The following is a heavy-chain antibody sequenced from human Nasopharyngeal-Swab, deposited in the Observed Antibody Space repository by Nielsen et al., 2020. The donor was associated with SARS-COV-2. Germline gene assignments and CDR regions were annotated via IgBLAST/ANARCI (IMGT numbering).Heavy chain of an antibody. CDR3: ARRPTNWGLNWFDP. D-gene: IGHD7-27*01. Sequence: SETLSLTCTVSGGSISSSSYYWGWIRQPPGKGLEWIGSIYYSGSTYYNPSLKSRVTISVDKSKNQFSLKLSSVTAADTAVYYCARRPTNWGLNWFDPWGQGTLVTVSS. V-gene: IGHV4-39*07. J-gene: IGHJ5*02. CDR1: GGSISSSSYY. CDR2: IYYSGST.